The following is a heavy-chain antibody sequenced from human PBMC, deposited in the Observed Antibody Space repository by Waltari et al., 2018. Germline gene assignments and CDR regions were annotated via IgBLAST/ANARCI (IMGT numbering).Heavy chain of an antibody. V-gene: IGHV5-51*01. Sequence: EVQLVQSGAEMKKPGQSLKISCKWSGYSSTRNWSAWVRQMSGKGLEWMAMIYPSDSDTRYSPSFQGQVTISVDKSTSTAYLQWNSLRASDTAVYFCARLFGFGNNADYWGQGTLVTVSS. CDR2: IYPSDSDT. CDR3: ARLFGFGNNADY. D-gene: IGHD3-3*01. J-gene: IGHJ4*02. CDR1: GYSSTRNW.